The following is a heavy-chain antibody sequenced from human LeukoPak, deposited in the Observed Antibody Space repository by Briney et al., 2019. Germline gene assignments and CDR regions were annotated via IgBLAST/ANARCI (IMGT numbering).Heavy chain of an antibody. J-gene: IGHJ4*02. CDR3: ARRYTDSSEGFDY. CDR1: GYTFTSYD. D-gene: IGHD6-6*01. V-gene: IGHV1-2*02. Sequence: GASVKVSCKASGYTFTSYDINWVRQATGQGLEWMGWINPNSGGTNYAGKFQGRVTVTSDTSISTAYMELSGLRSDDTAVYYCARRYTDSSEGFDYWGQGTLVTVSS. CDR2: INPNSGGT.